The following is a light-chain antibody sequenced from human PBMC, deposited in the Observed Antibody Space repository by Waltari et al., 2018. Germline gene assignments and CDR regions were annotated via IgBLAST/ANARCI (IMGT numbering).Light chain of an antibody. V-gene: IGKV1-39*01. CDR1: ENIGSY. CDR3: QQYYSIPPYT. Sequence: DIQMTQSPSSLSASIEDRVTNTCRASENIGSYLNWYPQRTGEAPKLLIYATSTLQTEVPSRFSGSGSRTDFTLTISSLQAEDVAVYYFQQYYSIPPYTFGQGTKLEIK. CDR2: ATS. J-gene: IGKJ2*01.